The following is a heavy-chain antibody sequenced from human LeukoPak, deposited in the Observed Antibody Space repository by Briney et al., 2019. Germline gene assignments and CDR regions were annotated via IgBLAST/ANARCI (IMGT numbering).Heavy chain of an antibody. V-gene: IGHV4-34*01. CDR3: ARGRRLGAYCGGDCYRYYFDY. D-gene: IGHD2-21*02. Sequence: SETLSLTCAVYGGSFSGYYWSWIRQPPGKGLEWIGEINHSGSTNYNPSLKSRVTISVDTSKNQFSLKLSSVTAADTAAYYCARGRRLGAYCGGDCYRYYFDYWGQGTLVTVSS. CDR2: INHSGST. CDR1: GGSFSGYY. J-gene: IGHJ4*02.